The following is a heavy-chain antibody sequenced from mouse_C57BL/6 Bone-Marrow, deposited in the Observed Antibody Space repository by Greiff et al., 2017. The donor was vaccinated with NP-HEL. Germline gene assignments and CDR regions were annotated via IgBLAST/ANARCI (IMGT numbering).Heavy chain of an antibody. CDR3: AKLGRFAY. J-gene: IGHJ3*01. CDR2: ISSGSSTT. Sequence: EVQLVESGGGLVKPGGSLKLSCAASGFTFSDYGMHWVRQAPEKGLEWVAYISSGSSTTYYADTVKGRFTISRDNAKNTLFLQMTSLRSEDTAMYYCAKLGRFAYWGQGTLVTVSA. CDR1: GFTFSDYG. D-gene: IGHD4-1*01. V-gene: IGHV5-17*01.